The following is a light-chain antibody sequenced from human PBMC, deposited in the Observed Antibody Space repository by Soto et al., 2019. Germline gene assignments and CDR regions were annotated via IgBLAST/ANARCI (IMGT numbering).Light chain of an antibody. CDR1: QSISSW. CDR2: KAS. Sequence: DIQMTQSPSTLSASVGDRVTITCRASQSISSWLAWYQQKPGKAPMLLIYKASSLESGVPSWFSGSGSGTEFTLTISSLQPDGFAAYYWQQYNSYPWTFGQGTEVDIK. V-gene: IGKV1-5*03. J-gene: IGKJ1*01. CDR3: QQYNSYPWT.